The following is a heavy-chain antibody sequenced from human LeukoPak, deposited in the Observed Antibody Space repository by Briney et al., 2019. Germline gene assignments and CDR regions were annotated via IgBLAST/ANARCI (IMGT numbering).Heavy chain of an antibody. CDR2: IYPGDSDT. D-gene: IGHD6-13*01. CDR1: GYSFTSYW. J-gene: IGHJ3*02. Sequence: GESLKISCKGSGYSFTSYWIGWVRQMPGKGLEWMGIIYPGDSDTRYSPSFQGQVTISADKSISTAYLQWSSLKASDTAMYYCATGGLVQLAPLNDAFDIWGQETMVTVSS. CDR3: ATGGLVQLAPLNDAFDI. V-gene: IGHV5-51*01.